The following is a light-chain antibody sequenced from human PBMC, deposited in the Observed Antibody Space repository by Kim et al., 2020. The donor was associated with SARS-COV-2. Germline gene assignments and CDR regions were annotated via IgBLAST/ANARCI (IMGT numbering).Light chain of an antibody. CDR3: QQYGSSGFT. J-gene: IGKJ3*01. Sequence: IQMTQSPSSLAASVGDRITIACRASQSIGTRLNWYQQRPGKAPKLLIYGASSLQSGVPSRFSGAGSGTDFTLTISRLEPEDFAVYYCQQYGSSGFTFGLGTKVDIK. CDR1: QSIGTR. V-gene: IGKV1-39*01. CDR2: GAS.